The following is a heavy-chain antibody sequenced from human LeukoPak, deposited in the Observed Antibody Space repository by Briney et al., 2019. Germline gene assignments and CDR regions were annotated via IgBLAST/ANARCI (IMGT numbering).Heavy chain of an antibody. CDR1: VFAFRNYA. D-gene: IGHD2-2*01. V-gene: IGHV3-64D*06. Sequence: GGSLRLSCSASVFAFRNYATHWVRRAPGKGLEYVAGINSNGGSTFYADSVKGRFTMSGDNSKNTLYLQMSSLRAEDTAVYYCVKGTSTKYYYYGMDVWGQGTTVTVSS. J-gene: IGHJ6*02. CDR3: VKGTSTKYYYYGMDV. CDR2: INSNGGST.